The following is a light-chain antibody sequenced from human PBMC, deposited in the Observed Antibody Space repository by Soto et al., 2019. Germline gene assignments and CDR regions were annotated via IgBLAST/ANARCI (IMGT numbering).Light chain of an antibody. V-gene: IGKV1-27*01. Sequence: DIQMTQSPSSLSASVGDRVTITCRASQGISNYLAWYQQKPGKLPKLLIYEASTLQSGVPSRFSGSGFGTDFTLTISSLQPEDVAAYNSAPFTFGPGTKVDIK. CDR2: EAS. CDR1: QGISNY. CDR3: APFT. J-gene: IGKJ3*01.